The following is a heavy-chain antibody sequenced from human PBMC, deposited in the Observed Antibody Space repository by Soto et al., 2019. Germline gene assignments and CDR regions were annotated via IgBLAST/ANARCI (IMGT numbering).Heavy chain of an antibody. CDR1: GFTFSSYW. CDR3: TRDAYYDFWSGYSAYYYYYMDV. CDR2: INGDGSSA. V-gene: IGHV3-74*01. J-gene: IGHJ6*03. D-gene: IGHD3-3*01. Sequence: GGSLRLSCAASGFTFSSYWMHWVRQAPGKGLVWVSRINGDGSSATHADSVRGRFTISRDNTKNTLYLQMNSLRAEDTAVYYCTRDAYYDFWSGYSAYYYYYMDVWGKGTTVTVSS.